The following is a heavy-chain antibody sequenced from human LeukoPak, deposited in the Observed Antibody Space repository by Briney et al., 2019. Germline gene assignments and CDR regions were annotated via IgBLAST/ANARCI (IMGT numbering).Heavy chain of an antibody. CDR3: ARAVLSGFDY. CDR1: GGSISSGGYY. Sequence: SETLSLTCTVPGGSISSGGYYWSWIRQHPGKGLEWIGYIYYSGSTYYNPSLKSRVTISVDTSKNQFSLKLSSVTAADTAVYYCARAVLSGFDYWGQGTLVTVSS. J-gene: IGHJ4*02. V-gene: IGHV4-31*03. CDR2: IYYSGST. D-gene: IGHD2-15*01.